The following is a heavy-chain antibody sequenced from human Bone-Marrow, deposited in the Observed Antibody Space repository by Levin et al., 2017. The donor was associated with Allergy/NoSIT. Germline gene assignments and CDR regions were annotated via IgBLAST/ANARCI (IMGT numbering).Heavy chain of an antibody. CDR3: AKEGGQSGADRYHFDY. V-gene: IGHV3-30*18. Sequence: PGGSLRLSCAASEFTFSNYGMHWVRQAPGKGLEWMAVISYDGHIDYYADSVKGRSTISRDNSKNTMYLQMNSLRVEDTGVYFCAKEGGQSGADRYHFDYWGQGTLVTVSS. CDR2: ISYDGHID. CDR1: EFTFSNYG. J-gene: IGHJ4*02. D-gene: IGHD3-16*01.